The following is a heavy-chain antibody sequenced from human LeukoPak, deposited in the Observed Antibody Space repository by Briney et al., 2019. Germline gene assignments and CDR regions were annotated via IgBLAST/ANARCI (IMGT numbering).Heavy chain of an antibody. V-gene: IGHV4-59*08. D-gene: IGHD2-15*01. CDR1: GASMSSFY. Sequence: SDTLSLTCTVSGASMSSFYWSWIRQPPGKGLEWVGYIFHTGRTRYSPSLQGRLTMSIDTSKNQFSLKLSSVTAADTAVYYCARAEDIYYSMDVWGQGTTVTVSS. CDR2: IFHTGRT. J-gene: IGHJ6*02. CDR3: ARAEDIYYSMDV.